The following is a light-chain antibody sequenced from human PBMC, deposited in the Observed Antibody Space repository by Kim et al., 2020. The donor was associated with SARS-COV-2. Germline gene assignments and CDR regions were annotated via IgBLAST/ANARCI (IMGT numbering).Light chain of an antibody. V-gene: IGKV3-11*01. CDR3: QQRYRWPIT. CDR2: GAS. J-gene: IGKJ5*01. CDR1: QSISSY. Sequence: EIVLTQSPATLSLSPGERATLSCRASQSISSYLAWYHQKPGQAPRLLIYGASSRATGIPARFSGSGSGTDFTLTISSLEPEDFAVYYCQQRYRWPITFGQGTRVEIK.